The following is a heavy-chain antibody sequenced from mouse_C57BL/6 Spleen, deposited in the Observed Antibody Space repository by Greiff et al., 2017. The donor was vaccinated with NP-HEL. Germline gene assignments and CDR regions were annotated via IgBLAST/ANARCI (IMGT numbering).Heavy chain of an antibody. D-gene: IGHD4-1*02. CDR3: ARGPTGLDY. J-gene: IGHJ2*01. V-gene: IGHV1-76*01. CDR1: GYTFTDYY. Sequence: QVQLQQSGAELMRPGASVKLSCKASGYTFTDYYINWVKQRPGQGLEWIARIYPGSGNTYYNEKFKGKATLTAEKSSSTAYMQLSSLTSEDSAVYFCARGPTGLDYWGQGTTLTVSS. CDR2: IYPGSGNT.